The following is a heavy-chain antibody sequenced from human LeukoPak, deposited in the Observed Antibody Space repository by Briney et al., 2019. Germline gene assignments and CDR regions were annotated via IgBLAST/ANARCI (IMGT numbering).Heavy chain of an antibody. D-gene: IGHD6-6*01. CDR3: ARGVARSSKFHFSYYFDY. Sequence: PSETLSLTCTVSGGSINSSSYNWGWIRQPPGKGLEWIGSVYYSGSTYYNPSLKSRVTISVDTSKNQFSLKLSSVTAADTAVYYCARGVARSSKFHFSYYFDYWGQGTLVTVSS. CDR2: VYYSGST. J-gene: IGHJ4*02. V-gene: IGHV4-39*07. CDR1: GGSINSSSYN.